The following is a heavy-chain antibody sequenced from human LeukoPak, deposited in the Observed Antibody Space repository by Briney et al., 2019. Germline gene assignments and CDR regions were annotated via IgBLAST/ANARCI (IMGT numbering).Heavy chain of an antibody. CDR3: ARAPPRNIVVVVAAAKFDY. CDR1: GYTFTSYG. V-gene: IGHV1-18*01. CDR2: ISAYNGNT. Sequence: ASVKVSCKASGYTFTSYGISWVRQPPGQGLEWMGWISAYNGNTNYAQKLQGRVTMTTDTSTSTAYMELRSLRSDDTAVYYCARAPPRNIVVVVAAAKFDYWGQGTLVTVSS. D-gene: IGHD2-15*01. J-gene: IGHJ4*02.